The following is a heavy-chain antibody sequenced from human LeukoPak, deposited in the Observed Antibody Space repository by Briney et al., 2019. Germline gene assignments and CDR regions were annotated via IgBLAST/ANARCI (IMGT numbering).Heavy chain of an antibody. CDR2: INPSGGST. CDR3: ARGDYSGSYLDAFDI. D-gene: IGHD1-26*01. J-gene: IGHJ3*02. CDR1: GYTFTGYY. Sequence: ASVKVSCKASGYTFTGYYMHWVRQAPGQGLEWMGIINPSGGSTSYAQKFQGRVTMTRDMSTSTVYMELSSLRSEDTAVYYCARGDYSGSYLDAFDIWGQGTMVTVSS. V-gene: IGHV1-46*01.